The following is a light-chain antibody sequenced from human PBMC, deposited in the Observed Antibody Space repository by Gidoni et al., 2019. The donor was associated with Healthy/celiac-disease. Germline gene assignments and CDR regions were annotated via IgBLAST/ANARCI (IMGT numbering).Light chain of an antibody. J-gene: IGKJ4*01. CDR2: EVS. V-gene: IGKV2D-29*01. Sequence: IVMTQNPLSLSVTPGQPASIACKSSQSLLHGDGKTYLYWYMKKPCQPLQLLIYEVSDRFSGGPYRFSGCGSGTDFTLKISRLEAEDVGVYYCMQSIQLPLTCGGGTKVEIK. CDR1: QSLLHGDGKTY. CDR3: MQSIQLPLT.